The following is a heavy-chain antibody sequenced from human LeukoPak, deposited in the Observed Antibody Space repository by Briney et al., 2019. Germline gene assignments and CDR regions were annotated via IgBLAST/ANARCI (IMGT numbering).Heavy chain of an antibody. CDR2: IKSDGRRA. V-gene: IGHV3-74*01. CDR3: ARDSSYGSGSYNEIDY. D-gene: IGHD3-10*01. J-gene: IGHJ4*02. CDR1: GFTFSNYW. Sequence: GGSLRLSCAASGFTFSNYWMHWVRQTPGKGLVWVLHIKSDGRRATYAASGKGRFTISRANAKNTLYLQMNSLRAEDTAVYYCARDSSYGSGSYNEIDYWGQGTLVTVSS.